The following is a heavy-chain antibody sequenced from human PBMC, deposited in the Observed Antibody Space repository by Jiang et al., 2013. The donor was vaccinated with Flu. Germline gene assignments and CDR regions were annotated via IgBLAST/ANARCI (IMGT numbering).Heavy chain of an antibody. V-gene: IGHV4-59*08. CDR3: ARQVRPVAPYYYGMDV. J-gene: IGHJ6*04. D-gene: IGHD3-10*01. CDR2: IYYSGST. CDR1: GGSISSYY. Sequence: GPGLVKPSETLSLTCTVSGGSISSYYWSWIRQPPGKGLEWIGYIYYSGSTNYNPSLKSRVSISVDTSTSQFSLKLSSVTAADTAVYYCARQVRPVAPYYYGMDVWGKGTTVTVSS.